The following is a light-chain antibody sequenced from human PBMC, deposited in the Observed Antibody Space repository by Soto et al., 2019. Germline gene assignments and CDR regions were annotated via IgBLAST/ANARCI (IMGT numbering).Light chain of an antibody. CDR1: QSVSGGS. CDR2: GAS. J-gene: IGKJ1*01. V-gene: IGKV3-20*01. CDR3: QQYGISPRT. Sequence: EIVLTQSPGTLSLSPGERATLSCRASQSVSGGSLACYQQRPGQAPRLLIYGASSSATGIPDRFSGSGSGTDFTLTITRLEPEDFAVYYCQQYGISPRTFGQGTKVEIK.